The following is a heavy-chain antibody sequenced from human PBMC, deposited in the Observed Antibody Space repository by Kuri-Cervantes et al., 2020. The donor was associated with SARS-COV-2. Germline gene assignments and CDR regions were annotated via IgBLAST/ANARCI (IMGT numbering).Heavy chain of an antibody. CDR1: GYTFTSYD. CDR3: ARERGSWYVPLRTYYYYYMDV. CDR2: MNPNSGNT. J-gene: IGHJ6*03. Sequence: ASVKVSCKASGYTFTSYDINWVRRATGQGLEWMGWMNPNSGNTNYAQKLQGRVTTTTDTSTSTAYMELRSLRSDDTAVYYCARERGSWYVPLRTYYYYYMDVWGKGTTVTVSS. D-gene: IGHD6-13*01. V-gene: IGHV1-18*01.